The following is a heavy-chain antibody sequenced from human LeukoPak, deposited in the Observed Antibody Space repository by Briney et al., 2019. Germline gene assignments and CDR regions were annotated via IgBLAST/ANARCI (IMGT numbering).Heavy chain of an antibody. CDR1: GFTFDDYA. D-gene: IGHD6-13*01. Sequence: GRSLRLSRAASGFTFDDYAMHWVRQAPGKGLEWVSGITWNSGNIVYADSVKGRFTISRDNAKNSLYLQMDSLRAEDTALYYCAKDTPGMGFDYWGQGTPVTVSS. CDR3: AKDTPGMGFDY. CDR2: ITWNSGNI. V-gene: IGHV3-9*01. J-gene: IGHJ4*02.